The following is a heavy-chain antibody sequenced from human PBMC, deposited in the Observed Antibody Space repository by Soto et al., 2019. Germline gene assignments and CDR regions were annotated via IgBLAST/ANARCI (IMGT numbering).Heavy chain of an antibody. CDR3: ARGIAGSVYGMDV. D-gene: IGHD2-15*01. CDR1: GFTFSRYA. CDR2: ISSNGGST. Sequence: GGSLRLSCAASGFTFSRYAMHWVRQAPGKGLEYVSAISSNGGSTYYANSVKGRFTISRDNSKNTLYLQMGSLRAEDMAVYYCARGIAGSVYGMDVWGQGTTVTVSS. J-gene: IGHJ6*02. V-gene: IGHV3-64*01.